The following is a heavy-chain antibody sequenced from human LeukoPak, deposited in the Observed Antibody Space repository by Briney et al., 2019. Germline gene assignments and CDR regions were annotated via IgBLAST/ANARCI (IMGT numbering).Heavy chain of an antibody. Sequence: GGSLRLSCAASGFTFSDYYMSWIRQAPGKGLEWVSYISSSGSGSTIYYADSVKGRFTISRDNAKNSLYLQMNSLRAEDTAVYYCARWHPSDAFDIWGQGTMVTVSS. CDR3: ARWHPSDAFDI. J-gene: IGHJ3*02. CDR1: GFTFSDYY. V-gene: IGHV3-11*04. CDR2: ISSSGSGSTI.